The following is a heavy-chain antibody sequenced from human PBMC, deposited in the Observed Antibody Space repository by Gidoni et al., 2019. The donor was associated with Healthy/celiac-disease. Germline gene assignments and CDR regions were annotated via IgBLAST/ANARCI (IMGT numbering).Heavy chain of an antibody. D-gene: IGHD2-15*01. CDR2: IYTSGST. Sequence: QVQLQESGPGLVKPSQTLSLTCTVPGGSISSGSYYWSWIRQPAGKGLEWIGRIYTSGSTNYNPSLKSRVTMSVDTSKNQFSLKLSSVTAADTAVYYCARVRGGSLVFDPWGQGTLVTDSS. J-gene: IGHJ5*02. CDR3: ARVRGGSLVFDP. CDR1: GGSISSGSYY. V-gene: IGHV4-61*02.